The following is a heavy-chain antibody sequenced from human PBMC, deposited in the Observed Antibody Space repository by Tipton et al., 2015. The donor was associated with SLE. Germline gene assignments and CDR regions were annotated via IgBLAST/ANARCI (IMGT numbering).Heavy chain of an antibody. D-gene: IGHD2-21*01. J-gene: IGHJ4*02. Sequence: QSGAEVKKPGASVKVSCKASGYTFTSYDINWVRQATGQGLEWMGWMNPNNGDTGYTQRFQGRVTLTRNTSISTAYMELSGLRFEDAAVYYCGGVLLGGGVCSRLGHWGRGTPVTVPS. CDR3: GGVLLGGGVCSRLGH. V-gene: IGHV1-8*01. CDR1: GYTFTSYD. CDR2: MNPNNGDT.